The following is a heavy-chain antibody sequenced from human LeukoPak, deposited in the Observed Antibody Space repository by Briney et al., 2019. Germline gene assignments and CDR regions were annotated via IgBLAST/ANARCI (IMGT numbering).Heavy chain of an antibody. V-gene: IGHV4-59*01. J-gene: IGHJ6*02. D-gene: IGHD1-1*01. CDR1: GASSNPYY. CDR3: SSSNWNFYGLDV. Sequence: PSETLSLTCSVSGASSNPYYWSWIRQPPGKRLEWIGYIYSTGSTNYNPSLRGRVSFSVDTSKTHFSLRLSSVTAADTAVYYCSSSNWNFYGLDVWGQGTTVIVSS. CDR2: IYSTGST.